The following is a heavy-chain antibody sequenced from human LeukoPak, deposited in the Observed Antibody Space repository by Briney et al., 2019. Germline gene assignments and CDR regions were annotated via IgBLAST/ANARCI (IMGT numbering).Heavy chain of an antibody. CDR2: IYYSGST. V-gene: IGHV4-59*01. D-gene: IGHD1-1*01. CDR1: GASISSYY. CDR3: ARASRGIFDY. J-gene: IGHJ4*02. Sequence: PSETLSLTCTVSGASISSYYWSWIRQPPGKGLEWIGYIYYSGSTNYNPSLKSRVTISVDTSKNQFSLKLSSVTAADTAVYYCARASRGIFDYWGQGTLVTVSS.